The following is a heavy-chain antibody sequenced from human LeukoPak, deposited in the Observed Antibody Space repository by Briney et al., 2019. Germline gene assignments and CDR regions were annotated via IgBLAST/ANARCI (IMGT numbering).Heavy chain of an antibody. V-gene: IGHV4-39*01. CDR1: GGSISSSSYY. J-gene: IGHJ2*01. CDR3: AIRAGTTNWYFDL. D-gene: IGHD1-7*01. Sequence: SETLSLTCTVSGGSISSSSYYWGWIRQPPGKGLEWIGSIYYSGSTYYNPSLKSRVTISVDRSKNQFSLKLSSVTAADTAVYYCAIRAGTTNWYFDLWGRGTLVTVSS. CDR2: IYYSGST.